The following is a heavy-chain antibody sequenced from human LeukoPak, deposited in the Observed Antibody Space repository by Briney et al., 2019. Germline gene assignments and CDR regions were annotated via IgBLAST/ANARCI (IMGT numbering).Heavy chain of an antibody. CDR3: ARGVYGSGSYYSPEPFFDY. CDR1: GGSISSGGYS. CDR2: IYHSGST. Sequence: SQTLSLTCAVSGGSISSGGYSWSWIRQPPGKGLEWIGYIYHSGSTYYNPSLKSRVTISVDRSKNQFSLKLSSVTAADTDVYYCARGVYGSGSYYSPEPFFDYWGQGTLVTVSS. J-gene: IGHJ4*02. V-gene: IGHV4-30-2*01. D-gene: IGHD3-10*01.